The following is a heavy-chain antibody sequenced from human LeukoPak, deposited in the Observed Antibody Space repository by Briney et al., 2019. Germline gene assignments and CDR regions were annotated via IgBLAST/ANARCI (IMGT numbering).Heavy chain of an antibody. J-gene: IGHJ4*02. Sequence: GGSLRLSCAASGFTFSSYGMHWVRQAPGKGLEWVTVIWYDGSNKYYADSVKGRFTISRDNSKNTLYLQMNSLRAEDTAVYYCARDMIHYDFWSGYYPSPGFDYWGQGTLVTVSS. V-gene: IGHV3-33*01. CDR2: IWYDGSNK. D-gene: IGHD3-3*01. CDR3: ARDMIHYDFWSGYYPSPGFDY. CDR1: GFTFSSYG.